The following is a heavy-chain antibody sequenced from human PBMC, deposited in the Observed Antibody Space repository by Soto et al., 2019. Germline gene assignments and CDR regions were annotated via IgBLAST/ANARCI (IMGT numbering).Heavy chain of an antibody. CDR3: ARHGYGDYVFDY. CDR1: XGSISSYY. J-gene: IGHJ4*02. Sequence: PSETLSLTCTVSXGSISSYYWSWIRQPPGKGLEWIGYIYYSGSTNYNPSLKSRVTISVDTSKDQFSLKLSSVTAADTAVYYCARHGYGDYVFDYWGQGTLVTVSS. V-gene: IGHV4-59*08. CDR2: IYYSGST. D-gene: IGHD4-17*01.